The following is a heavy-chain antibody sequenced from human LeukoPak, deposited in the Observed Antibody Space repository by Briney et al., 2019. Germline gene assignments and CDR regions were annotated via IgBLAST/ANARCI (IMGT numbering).Heavy chain of an antibody. V-gene: IGHV4-59*01. Sequence: SETLSLICAVSGGSISTYYWMWIRQPPGKGLEWIGCTHYSGCTNYNPSLKSRVTMSVDTSKNLFSLKLSSVTAADSAVYYCARGDMMLRGVIDEIYPWGQGTLVTVSS. CDR2: THYSGCT. J-gene: IGHJ5*02. D-gene: IGHD3-10*01. CDR3: ARGDMMLRGVIDEIYP. CDR1: GGSISTYY.